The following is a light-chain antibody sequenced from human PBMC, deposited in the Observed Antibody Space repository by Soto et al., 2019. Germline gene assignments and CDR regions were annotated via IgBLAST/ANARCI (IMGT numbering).Light chain of an antibody. Sequence: SYELTQPPSVSVAPGQTATITCGGDDLVTKSVHWYQQKPGQAPVLVVHDDADRPSGIPERFSGSKSGDTATLTISRAEAGDEADYHCQVWDSRGDWRVFGGGTKQTVL. CDR1: DLVTKS. J-gene: IGLJ3*02. CDR2: DDA. CDR3: QVWDSRGDWRV. V-gene: IGLV3-21*02.